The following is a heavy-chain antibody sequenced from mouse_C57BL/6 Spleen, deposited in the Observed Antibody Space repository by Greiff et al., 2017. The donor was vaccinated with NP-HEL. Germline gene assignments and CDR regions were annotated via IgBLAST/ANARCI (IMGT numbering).Heavy chain of an antibody. Sequence: VQLQQPGAELVRPGSSVKLSCKASGYTFTSYWMDWVKQRPGQGLEWIGNIYPSDSETHYNQKFKDKATLTVVKSSSTAYMQLSSLTSEDSAVDYCARGDYYGSIFAYWGQGTLVTVSA. CDR1: GYTFTSYW. CDR2: IYPSDSET. CDR3: ARGDYYGSIFAY. V-gene: IGHV1-61*01. D-gene: IGHD1-1*01. J-gene: IGHJ3*01.